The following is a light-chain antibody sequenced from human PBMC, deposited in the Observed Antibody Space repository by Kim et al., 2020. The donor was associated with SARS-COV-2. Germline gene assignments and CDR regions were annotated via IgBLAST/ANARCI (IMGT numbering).Light chain of an antibody. Sequence: LSGSPGESATLSCRASQSVSSNLAWYQQKRGQAPRRHSHRACTRATGIPARFSGSGSGTVFTLTTSSLQSEDIAVYYCKQYNNWPGFGQGTKL. CDR3: KQYNNWPG. J-gene: IGKJ2*03. V-gene: IGKV3-15*01. CDR2: RAC. CDR1: QSVSSN.